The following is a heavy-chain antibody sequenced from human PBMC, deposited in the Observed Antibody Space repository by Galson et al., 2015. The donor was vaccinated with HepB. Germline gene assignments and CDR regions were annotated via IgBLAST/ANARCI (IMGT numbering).Heavy chain of an antibody. CDR2: IYSGGST. V-gene: IGHV3-53*01. CDR3: ARDRIRSGMDV. CDR1: GFTVSSNY. J-gene: IGHJ6*02. D-gene: IGHD3-16*01. Sequence: SLRLSCAASGFTVSSNYMSWVRQAPGKGLEWVSVIYSGGSTYYADSVKGRFTISRDNSKNTLYLQMNSLRAEDTAVYYCARDRIRSGMDVWGQGTTVTVSS.